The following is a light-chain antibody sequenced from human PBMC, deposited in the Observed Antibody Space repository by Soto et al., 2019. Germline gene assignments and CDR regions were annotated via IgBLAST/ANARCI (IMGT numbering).Light chain of an antibody. J-gene: IGKJ1*01. CDR3: QQSYSTPLR. CDR1: QSISSY. CDR2: AAS. Sequence: DIQMTQSPSSLSASVGDRVTITCRASQSISSYLNWYQQKPGKAPKLLIYAASSLQSGVPSRFSGSGPGTEFTLTISSLQPEDFATYYCQQSYSTPLRLGQGTKVEIK. V-gene: IGKV1-39*01.